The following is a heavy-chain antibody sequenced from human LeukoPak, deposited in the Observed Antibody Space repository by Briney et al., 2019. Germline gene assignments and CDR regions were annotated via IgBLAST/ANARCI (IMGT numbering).Heavy chain of an antibody. CDR3: ARDTRYYDFWSGYPYYFDY. Sequence: ASVKVSCKASGYTFTSYGISWVRQAPGQGLEWMGWISAYNGNTNYAQKLQGRVTMTTDTYTSTAYMELRSLRSDDTAVYYCARDTRYYDFWSGYPYYFDYWGQGTLVTVSS. CDR2: ISAYNGNT. V-gene: IGHV1-18*01. J-gene: IGHJ4*02. D-gene: IGHD3-3*01. CDR1: GYTFTSYG.